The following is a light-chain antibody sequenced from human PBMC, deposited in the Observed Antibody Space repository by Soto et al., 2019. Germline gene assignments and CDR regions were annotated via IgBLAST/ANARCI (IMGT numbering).Light chain of an antibody. CDR2: EVT. V-gene: IGLV2-14*01. CDR3: NSYTSASFYV. J-gene: IGLJ1*01. CDR1: TSDIAGYNY. Sequence: QSALAQPASVSGSPGQSITISCTGTTSDIAGYNYVSWYQQHPGKAPKLLIYEVTSRASGVSHRFSGSKSGSTASLTISGLQAEDEAEYYCNSYTSASFYVFGTGTKVTVL.